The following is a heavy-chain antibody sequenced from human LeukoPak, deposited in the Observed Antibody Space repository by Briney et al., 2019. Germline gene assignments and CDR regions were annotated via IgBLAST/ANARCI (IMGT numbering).Heavy chain of an antibody. CDR1: GGSISSSSYY. CDR2: IYYSGST. Sequence: SETLSLTCTVSGGSISSSSYYWGWIRQPPGKGLESIGSIYYSGSTYYNPSLKSRVTISVDTSKNQFSLKLSSVTAADTAVYYCARGALSYDAFDIWGQGTMVTVSS. CDR3: ARGALSYDAFDI. V-gene: IGHV4-39*07. J-gene: IGHJ3*02. D-gene: IGHD3-16*02.